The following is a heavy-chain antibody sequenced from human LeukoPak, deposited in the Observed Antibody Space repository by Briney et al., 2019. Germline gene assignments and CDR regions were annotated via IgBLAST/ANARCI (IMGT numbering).Heavy chain of an antibody. Sequence: GASVKVSCKASGGTFSSYAISWVRQVPGQGLEWMGRIIPIFGIANYAQKFQGRVTITADKSTSTAYMELSSLRSEDTAVYYCARELYSGYEYYFDYWGQGTLVTVSS. D-gene: IGHD5-12*01. V-gene: IGHV1-69*04. CDR3: ARELYSGYEYYFDY. J-gene: IGHJ4*02. CDR2: IIPIFGIA. CDR1: GGTFSSYA.